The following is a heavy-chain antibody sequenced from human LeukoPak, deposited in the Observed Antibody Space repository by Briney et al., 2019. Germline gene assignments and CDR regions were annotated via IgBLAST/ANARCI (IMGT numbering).Heavy chain of an antibody. CDR2: IYTSGST. V-gene: IGHV4-61*02. CDR1: GGFISSGSYY. D-gene: IGHD2-8*01. Sequence: PSQTLSLTCTVSGGFISSGSYYWSWIRQPAGKGLEWIGRIYTSGSTNYNPSPKSRVTISVDTSKNQLSLKLSSVTAADTAVYYCAREDGVQTFDYWGQGTLVTVSS. CDR3: AREDGVQTFDY. J-gene: IGHJ4*02.